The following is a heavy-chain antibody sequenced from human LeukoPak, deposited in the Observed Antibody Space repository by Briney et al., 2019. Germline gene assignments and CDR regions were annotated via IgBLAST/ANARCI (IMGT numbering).Heavy chain of an antibody. V-gene: IGHV3-7*01. D-gene: IGHD6-13*01. CDR1: GFNFRTSW. J-gene: IGHJ4*02. CDR3: ARDPDSSSLDY. Sequence: GGSLRLSCTASGFNFRTSWMSWVRQSPGKGLEFLANIKYDGTVKNYVDSVKGRFTISRDNPKNSLYLQMDSLRAEDTAVYYCARDPDSSSLDYWGQGALVTVSS. CDR2: IKYDGTVK.